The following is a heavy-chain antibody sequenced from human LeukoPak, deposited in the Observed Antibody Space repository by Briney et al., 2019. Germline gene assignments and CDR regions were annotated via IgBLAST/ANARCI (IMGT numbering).Heavy chain of an antibody. D-gene: IGHD3-3*01. CDR3: ARGLRITIFGVVRKHNWFDP. V-gene: IGHV4-4*02. Sequence: SETLSLTCAVSGGSISSSNWWSWIRQPPGKGLEWIGEIYHSGSTNYNPSLKSRVTISVDTSKNQFSLKLSSVTAADTAVYYCARGLRITIFGVVRKHNWFDPWGQGTLVTVSS. CDR1: GGSISSSNW. J-gene: IGHJ5*02. CDR2: IYHSGST.